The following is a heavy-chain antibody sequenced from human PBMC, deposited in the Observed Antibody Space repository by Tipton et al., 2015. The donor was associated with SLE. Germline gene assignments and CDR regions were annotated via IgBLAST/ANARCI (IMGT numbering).Heavy chain of an antibody. V-gene: IGHV4-34*01. CDR3: ARDSSGWYYFDY. CDR2: INHSGST. CDR1: GGSISSHY. Sequence: TLSLTCTVSGGSISSHYWSWIRQPPGKGLEWIGEINHSGSTNYNPSLKSRVTISVDTSKNQFSLKLSSVTAADTAVYYCARDSSGWYYFDYWGQGTLVTVSS. J-gene: IGHJ4*02. D-gene: IGHD6-19*01.